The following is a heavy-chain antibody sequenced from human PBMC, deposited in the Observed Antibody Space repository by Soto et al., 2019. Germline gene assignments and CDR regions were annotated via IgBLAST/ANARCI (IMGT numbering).Heavy chain of an antibody. D-gene: IGHD6-19*01. CDR1: GFSFSSYT. J-gene: IGHJ3*02. CDR2: ISSSSSYI. Sequence: PGGSLTLSCAASGFSFSSYTMSWVRQAPGKGLEWVSSISSSSSYIYYADSVKGRFTISRDNAKNSLYLQMNSLRAEDTAVYYCARDKDYSSGPRDAFDIWGQGTMVTVSS. V-gene: IGHV3-21*01. CDR3: ARDKDYSSGPRDAFDI.